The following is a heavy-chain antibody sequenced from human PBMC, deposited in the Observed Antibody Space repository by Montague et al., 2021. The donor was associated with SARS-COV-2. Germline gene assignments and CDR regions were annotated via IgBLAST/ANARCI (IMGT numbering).Heavy chain of an antibody. CDR3: AKHMTTGLHAFHI. D-gene: IGHD4-11*01. V-gene: IGHV3-23*01. CDR1: GFSFSAFG. J-gene: IGHJ3*02. Sequence: SLSLSCAASGFSFSAFGMTWVRQAPGKGLEWVSTVSRSGDTTYYADSVKGRFTISRDNSKTTLDLQMNSLRAEDTAIYYCAKHMTTGLHAFHIWGQGTMVTVSS. CDR2: VSRSGDTT.